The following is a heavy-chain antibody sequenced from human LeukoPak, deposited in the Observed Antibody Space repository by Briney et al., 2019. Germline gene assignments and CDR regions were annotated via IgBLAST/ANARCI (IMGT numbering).Heavy chain of an antibody. J-gene: IGHJ5*01. D-gene: IGHD2-15*01. CDR2: ISTSGST. CDR1: GGSISSYY. CDR3: AREGGCSGGSCYSLNWFDP. V-gene: IGHV4-4*07. Sequence: PSDTLSLTCTVFGGSISSYYWSWIRQPAGKGREWIGPISTSGSTNYNPSLKSPVTMSVDTSKNQFSLKLSSVTAADTAVYYCAREGGCSGGSCYSLNWFDPWGQGTLVTVSS.